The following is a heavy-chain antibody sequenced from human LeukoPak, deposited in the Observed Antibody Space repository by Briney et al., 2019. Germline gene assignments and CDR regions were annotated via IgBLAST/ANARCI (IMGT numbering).Heavy chain of an antibody. CDR1: GYSISRGYY. Sequence: PSQTLSLTCAVSGYSISRGYYWGWIRRPPGKALEWIGIIYHSGTTYYNPSLKSRVTISVDTSKHQFSLKLSSVTAADTAMSYCARSSSGYLLDYWGPGTLVTVSS. CDR3: ARSSSGYLLDY. CDR2: IYHSGTT. J-gene: IGHJ4*02. V-gene: IGHV4-38-2*01. D-gene: IGHD5-12*01.